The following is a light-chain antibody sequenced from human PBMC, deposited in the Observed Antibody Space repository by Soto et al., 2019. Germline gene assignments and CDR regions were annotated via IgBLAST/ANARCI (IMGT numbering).Light chain of an antibody. CDR1: QSVSSN. V-gene: IGKV3-15*01. Sequence: EIVMTQSPATLSVSPGERATLSCRASQSVSSNLAWYQQKPGQAPRLRIYGASTRATVIPARFSGSGSGTEFTLTTSGLQSEAFADYYCQQYNNWPPGTCGQGTKVDIK. CDR2: GAS. J-gene: IGKJ1*01. CDR3: QQYNNWPPGT.